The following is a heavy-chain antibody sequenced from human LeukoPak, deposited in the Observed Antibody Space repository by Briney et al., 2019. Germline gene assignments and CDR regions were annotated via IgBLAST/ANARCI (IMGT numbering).Heavy chain of an antibody. Sequence: SQTLSLTCAISGDSVSNVSTTWSWIRQSPSRGLEWLGRTYYRSRWFNDYAVSVKSRITINPDTSRNQFSLQLNSVTPEDTAVFYCQRGTWREGLKVWGQGTTVTVSS. CDR3: QRGTWREGLKV. D-gene: IGHD1-1*01. CDR2: TYYRSRWFN. CDR1: GDSVSNVSTT. V-gene: IGHV6-1*01. J-gene: IGHJ3*01.